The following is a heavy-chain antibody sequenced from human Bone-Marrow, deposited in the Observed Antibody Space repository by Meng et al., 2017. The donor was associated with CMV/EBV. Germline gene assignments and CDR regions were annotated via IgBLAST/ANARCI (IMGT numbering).Heavy chain of an antibody. CDR1: GFTFSSYA. V-gene: IGHV3-30*04. J-gene: IGHJ4*02. CDR3: SRDGYYDTSGSLYYFDY. CDR2: ISSAGSDK. D-gene: IGHD3-22*01. Sequence: GGSLRLSCAASGFTFSSYAMHWVRQAPGKGLEWVAVISSAGSDKNYADSVMGRFTISRDNSKDTLYLQMNSLRAKDAAVFYYSRDGYYDTSGSLYYFDYWGQGALVTVSS.